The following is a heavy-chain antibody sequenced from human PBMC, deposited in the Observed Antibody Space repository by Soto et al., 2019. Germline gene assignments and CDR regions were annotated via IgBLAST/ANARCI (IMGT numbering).Heavy chain of an antibody. CDR2: IYYSGNT. Sequence: SETLSLTCTVSGASITSSSYYWGWVRQPPGEGLEWIGTIYYSGNTYYNPSLKSQVTISVDTSKNQFSLKLSSMTAADTAVYFCAGGSGSYYFPNFWGQGTLVTVSS. CDR3: AGGSGSYYFPNF. V-gene: IGHV4-39*01. D-gene: IGHD3-22*01. J-gene: IGHJ4*02. CDR1: GASITSSSYY.